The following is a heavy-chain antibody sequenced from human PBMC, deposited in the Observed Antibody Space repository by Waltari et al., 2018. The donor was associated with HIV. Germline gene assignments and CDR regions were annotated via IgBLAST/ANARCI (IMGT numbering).Heavy chain of an antibody. Sequence: QVQLQESGPGLVKPSETLSLTCTVPASSISSYYWSWIRQPPGKGLEWIGYIYYSGRTNYNPSLKSRVTISVDTSKNQFSLKLSSVTAADTAVYYCAREKGVYCSGGSCQGWFDPWGQGTLVTVSS. CDR3: AREKGVYCSGGSCQGWFDP. CDR2: IYYSGRT. J-gene: IGHJ5*02. CDR1: ASSISSYY. V-gene: IGHV4-59*01. D-gene: IGHD2-15*01.